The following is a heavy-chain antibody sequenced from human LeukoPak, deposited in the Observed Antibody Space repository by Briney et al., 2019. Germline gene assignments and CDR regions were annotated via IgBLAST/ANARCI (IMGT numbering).Heavy chain of an antibody. J-gene: IGHJ4*02. CDR2: ISGSGDST. CDR3: ARLLSITID. Sequence: QSGGSLRLSCAASGFTFTNYAMTWVRQAPGKGLEWVSAISGSGDSTYYADSVTGRFTISRDNSKNTLYLQMNSLRAEDTAVYYCARLLSITIDWGQGTLVTVSS. V-gene: IGHV3-23*01. CDR1: GFTFTNYA. D-gene: IGHD3-10*01.